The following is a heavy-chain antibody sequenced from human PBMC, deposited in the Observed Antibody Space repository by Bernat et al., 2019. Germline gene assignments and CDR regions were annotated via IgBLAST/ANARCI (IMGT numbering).Heavy chain of an antibody. CDR2: ISYDETNK. D-gene: IGHD6-6*01. J-gene: IGHJ4*02. Sequence: QVQLVESGGGVVQPGRSLRLSCAASGFTFSSYAMHWVRQAPGKGLEWVATISYDETNKYYADSVKGRFTISRDNSKNTLSLLMNSLTAEATAVYYCAKGGDYSSSGFDYWGQGTLVTVSS. CDR3: AKGGDYSSSGFDY. V-gene: IGHV3-30-3*01. CDR1: GFTFSSYA.